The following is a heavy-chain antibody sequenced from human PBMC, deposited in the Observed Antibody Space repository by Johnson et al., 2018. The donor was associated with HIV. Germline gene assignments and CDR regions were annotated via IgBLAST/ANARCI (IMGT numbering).Heavy chain of an antibody. D-gene: IGHD5-24*01. CDR3: ARAYNDAFDI. CDR2: ISYDGSNK. Sequence: QMQLVESGGGVVQPGRSLRLSCAASGFTFSSYAMHWVRQAPGRGLEWVAVISYDGSNKYYADSVKGRFTISRDNSKNTLYLQMHSLRAEDTAVFYRARAYNDAFDIWGQGTMVTVSS. J-gene: IGHJ3*02. CDR1: GFTFSSYA. V-gene: IGHV3-30-3*01.